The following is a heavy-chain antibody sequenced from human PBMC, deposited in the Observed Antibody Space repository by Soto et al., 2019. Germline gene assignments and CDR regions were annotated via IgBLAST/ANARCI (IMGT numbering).Heavy chain of an antibody. J-gene: IGHJ5*02. CDR1: GGSISSYY. CDR2: IYYSGST. V-gene: IGHV4-59*08. D-gene: IGHD6-19*01. Sequence: SETLSLTCTVSGGSISSYYWSWIRQPPGKGLEWIGYIYYSGSTNYNPSLKSRVTISVDTSKNQFSLKLSSVTAADTAVYYCARHVGSSGWFNWFDPWGQGTLVTVSS. CDR3: ARHVGSSGWFNWFDP.